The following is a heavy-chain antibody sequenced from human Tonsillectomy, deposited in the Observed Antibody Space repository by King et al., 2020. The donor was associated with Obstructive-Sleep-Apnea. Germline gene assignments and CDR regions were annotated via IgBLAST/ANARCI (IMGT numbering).Heavy chain of an antibody. D-gene: IGHD1-26*01. CDR2: IHYSGST. CDR1: GGSIRNSY. Sequence: QVQLQESGPGLVKPSETLSLTCTVSGGSIRNSYWSWIRQPPGKGLEWIGYIHYSGSTNYNPSLQSRVTTSVDTSKNQFSLKLSSVTAADTAVYFCARDRGSFGTFYFDYWGQGTLVTVSS. CDR3: ARDRGSFGTFYFDY. V-gene: IGHV4-59*01. J-gene: IGHJ4*02.